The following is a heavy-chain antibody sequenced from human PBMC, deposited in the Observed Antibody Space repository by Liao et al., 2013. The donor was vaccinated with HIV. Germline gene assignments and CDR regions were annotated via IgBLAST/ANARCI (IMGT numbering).Heavy chain of an antibody. CDR1: GGSISSTGYY. V-gene: IGHV4-61*02. CDR3: ARSAVALEWYHNYFEY. D-gene: IGHD3-3*01. J-gene: IGHJ4*02. CDR2: IYTSGST. Sequence: QLQLQESGPGLVRPSETLSLNCTVSGGSISSTGYYWTWIRQPAGKGLEWIGRIYTSGSTNFNPSLKSRVTISVDTSKNQFSLKLSSVTAADTAVYYCARSAVALEWYHNYFEYWGRGNPRSPSPQ.